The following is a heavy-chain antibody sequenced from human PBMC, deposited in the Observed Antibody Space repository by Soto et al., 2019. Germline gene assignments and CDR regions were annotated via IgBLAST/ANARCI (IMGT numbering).Heavy chain of an antibody. CDR1: GHTFTGYY. J-gene: IGHJ6*02. CDR2: INPNSGGT. CDR3: ARDHRADDILTGLYYYYGMDV. D-gene: IGHD3-9*01. Sequence: QVQLVQSGAEVKKPGASVKVSCKSSGHTFTGYYMHWVRQAPGQGLERMGWINPNSGGTNYARKFPGWVTMTGDTSVSTADMELSRRRSDDTAVYYCARDHRADDILTGLYYYYGMDVWGQGTTVTVSS. V-gene: IGHV1-2*04.